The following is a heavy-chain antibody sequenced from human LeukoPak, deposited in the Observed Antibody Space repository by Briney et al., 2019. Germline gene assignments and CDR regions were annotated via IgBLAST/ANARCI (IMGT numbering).Heavy chain of an antibody. CDR3: AKGYSGYDSPLYNWFDP. Sequence: GGSLRLSCAASGFTFDDYTMHWVRQAPGKGLEWVSLISWDGGSTYYADSVKGRFTISRDNSKNSLYLQMNSLRTEDTALYYCAKGYSGYDSPLYNWFDPWGQGTLVTVSS. D-gene: IGHD5-12*01. CDR2: ISWDGGST. J-gene: IGHJ5*02. V-gene: IGHV3-43*01. CDR1: GFTFDDYT.